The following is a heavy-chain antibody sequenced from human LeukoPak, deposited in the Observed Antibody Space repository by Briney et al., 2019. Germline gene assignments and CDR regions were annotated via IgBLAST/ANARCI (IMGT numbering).Heavy chain of an antibody. D-gene: IGHD3-9*01. CDR1: GYTFTGYY. Sequence: ASVKVSCKASGYTFTGYYMHWVRQAPGQGLEWMGWINPNSGGTNYAQKFQGRVTMTRDTSISTAYMELSSLRSEDTAVYYCARDGTYYDILTGYYTHYYYMDVWGKGTTVTISS. V-gene: IGHV1-2*02. CDR3: ARDGTYYDILTGYYTHYYYMDV. CDR2: INPNSGGT. J-gene: IGHJ6*03.